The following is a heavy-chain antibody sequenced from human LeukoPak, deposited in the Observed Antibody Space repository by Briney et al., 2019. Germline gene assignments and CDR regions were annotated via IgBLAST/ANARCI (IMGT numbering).Heavy chain of an antibody. CDR2: IYYSGST. CDR1: GGSISSYY. V-gene: IGHV4-59*01. CDR3: ARNRGVTTVYMDV. Sequence: SETLSLTCTVSGGSISSYYWSWIRQPPGKGLEWIGYIYYSGSTNYNPSLKSRVTISVDTSKNQFSLKLSSVTAADTAVYYCARNRGVTTVYMDVWGKGTTVTVS. D-gene: IGHD4-11*01. J-gene: IGHJ6*03.